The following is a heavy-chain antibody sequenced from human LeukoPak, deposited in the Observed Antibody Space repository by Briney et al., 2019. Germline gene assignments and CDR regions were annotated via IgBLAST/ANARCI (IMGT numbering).Heavy chain of an antibody. D-gene: IGHD3-3*01. CDR3: ARAYDFWSGRQNYYYYYGMDV. Sequence: SVKVSCKASGGTFISYAISWVRQAPGQGLEWMGGIIPIFGTANYAQKFQGRVTITAGESTSTAYMELSSLRSEDTAVYYCARAYDFWSGRQNYYYYYGMDVWGQGTTVTVSS. CDR2: IIPIFGTA. V-gene: IGHV1-69*13. J-gene: IGHJ6*02. CDR1: GGTFISYA.